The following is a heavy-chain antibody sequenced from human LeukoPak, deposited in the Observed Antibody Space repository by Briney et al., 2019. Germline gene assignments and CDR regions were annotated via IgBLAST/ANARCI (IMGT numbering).Heavy chain of an antibody. J-gene: IGHJ4*02. Sequence: SETLSLTCTVSGGSISGYYWSWIRQPPGKELEWIGYIYYSGSTNYSPSLKSRVTISVDTSKNQFSLKLSSVTAADTAVYYCARALRVGASSFFDYWGQGTLVTVSS. CDR3: ARALRVGASSFFDY. CDR2: IYYSGST. CDR1: GGSISGYY. D-gene: IGHD1-26*01. V-gene: IGHV4-59*01.